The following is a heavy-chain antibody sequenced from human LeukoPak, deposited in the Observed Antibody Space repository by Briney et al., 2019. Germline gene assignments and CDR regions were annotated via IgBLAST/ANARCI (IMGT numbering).Heavy chain of an antibody. V-gene: IGHV3-7*01. CDR2: VRPEVIET. J-gene: IGHJ4*02. CDR1: GFNFSGYW. CDR3: VVRDGGFDH. D-gene: IGHD4/OR15-4a*01. Sequence: GGSLRLSCAASGFNFSGYWVMWVRQAPGKGLEWVANVRPEVIETHYVHSVEGIFIISRDNAKDSLYLQMNSLRGEDTALYYCVVRDGGFDHWGRGTLVTISS.